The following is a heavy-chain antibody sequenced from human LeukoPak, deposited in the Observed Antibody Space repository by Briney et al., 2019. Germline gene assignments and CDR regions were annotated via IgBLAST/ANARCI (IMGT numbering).Heavy chain of an antibody. CDR3: AKAVTAMVADY. J-gene: IGHJ4*02. CDR1: GFTFSSFG. D-gene: IGHD5-18*01. CDR2: LSYDGSNS. Sequence: GSLRLSCAASGFTFSSFGMHWVRQAPGKGLEWVAVLSYDGSNSYYADSVKGRFTISRDNSKNTLYLQMNSLRAGDTAVYYCAKAVTAMVADYWGQGTLVTVSS. V-gene: IGHV3-30*18.